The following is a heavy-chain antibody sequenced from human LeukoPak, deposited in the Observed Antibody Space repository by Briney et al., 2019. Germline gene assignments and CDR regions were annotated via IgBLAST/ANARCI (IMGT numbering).Heavy chain of an antibody. CDR3: AKARGDGYNDAFDM. J-gene: IGHJ3*02. Sequence: PGGSLRLSCAASGFTFSSYEMNWVRQAPGKGLEWVSYISSSGSTIYQADSVKGRFTISRDNANNSLYLQMNSLRAEDTAVYYCAKARGDGYNDAFDMWGQGTMVTVSS. CDR2: ISSSGSTI. V-gene: IGHV3-48*03. CDR1: GFTFSSYE. D-gene: IGHD5-24*01.